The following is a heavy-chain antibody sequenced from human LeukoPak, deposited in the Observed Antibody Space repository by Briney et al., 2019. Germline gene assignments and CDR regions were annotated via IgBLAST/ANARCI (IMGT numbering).Heavy chain of an antibody. V-gene: IGHV4-39*01. CDR1: GGSISSSSYY. CDR2: IYYSGST. D-gene: IGHD2/OR15-2a*01. Sequence: SETLSLTCTVSGGSISSSSYYWGWIRQPPGKGLEWIGSIYYSGSTYYNLSLKSRVTISVDTSKNHFSLKLSSVTAADTAVYSCASNSDLYWYFDLWGRGTLVTVSS. J-gene: IGHJ2*01. CDR3: ASNSDLYWYFDL.